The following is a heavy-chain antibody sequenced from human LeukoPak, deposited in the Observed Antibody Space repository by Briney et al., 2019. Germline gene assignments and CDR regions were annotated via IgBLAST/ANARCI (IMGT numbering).Heavy chain of an antibody. Sequence: SETLSLTCTVSGGSISSSSYYWGWIRQPPGKGLEWIGSIYYSGSTYYNPSLKSRVTISVDTSKNQFSLKLSSVTAADTAVYYCARHSSYDGKRFDSSEFDYWGQGTLVTVSS. CDR2: IYYSGST. CDR3: ARHSSYDGKRFDSSEFDY. D-gene: IGHD3-22*01. V-gene: IGHV4-39*01. CDR1: GGSISSSSYY. J-gene: IGHJ4*02.